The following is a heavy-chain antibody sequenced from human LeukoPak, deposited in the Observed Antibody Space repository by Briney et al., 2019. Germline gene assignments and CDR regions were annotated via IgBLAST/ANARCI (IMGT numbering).Heavy chain of an antibody. CDR1: GYTFTNYD. V-gene: IGHV1-8*03. D-gene: IGHD3-16*01. CDR2: MSPSSGNT. Sequence: GASVKVSCKASGYTFTNYDINWVRQATGQGLEWMGWMSPSSGNTGYAQKFQGRVTITRNTSISTAYMELSSLRSEDTAVYYCLGGESFDYWGQGTLVTVSS. J-gene: IGHJ4*02. CDR3: LGGESFDY.